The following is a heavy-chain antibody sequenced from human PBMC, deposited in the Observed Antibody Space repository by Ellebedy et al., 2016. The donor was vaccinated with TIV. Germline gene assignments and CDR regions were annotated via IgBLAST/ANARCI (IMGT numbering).Heavy chain of an antibody. CDR2: IYYSGST. CDR3: ARYVSYFDTPDQIDYYFDS. J-gene: IGHJ4*02. V-gene: IGHV4-59*08. D-gene: IGHD3-22*01. CDR1: GGSISSYY. Sequence: SETLSLTCNVSGGSISSYYWSWIRQPPGKGLEWIGFIYYSGSTNYNPSLQSRVTISIDRSKKQFSLKLSSVTAADTAVYYCARYVSYFDTPDQIDYYFDSWGQGTLVTVYS.